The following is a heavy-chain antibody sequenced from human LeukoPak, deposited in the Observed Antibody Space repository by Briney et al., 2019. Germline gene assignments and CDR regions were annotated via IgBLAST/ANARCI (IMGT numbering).Heavy chain of an antibody. D-gene: IGHD2-2*01. V-gene: IGHV3-21*01. CDR2: ISSSSSYI. J-gene: IGHJ6*03. CDR1: GFTFSSYS. Sequence: GGSLRLSCAASGFTFSSYSMNWVRQAPGKGLEWVSSISSSSSYIYYADSVKGRFTISRDNAKNSLYLQMNSLRAEDTAVYYCTRDLAEVVPAAMKGGGLLGWRYYYYMDVWGKGTTVTVSS. CDR3: TRDLAEVVPAAMKGGGLLGWRYYYYMDV.